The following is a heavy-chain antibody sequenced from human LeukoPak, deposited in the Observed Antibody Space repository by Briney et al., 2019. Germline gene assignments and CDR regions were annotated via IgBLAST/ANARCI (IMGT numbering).Heavy chain of an antibody. V-gene: IGHV1-69*05. J-gene: IGHJ6*03. CDR1: GGTFSSYA. D-gene: IGHD3-22*01. CDR3: ARGPLFVSSGYYDYYYYYMDV. Sequence: SVKVSCEASGGTFSSYAISWVRQAPGQGLEWMGGIIPIFGTANYAQKFQGRVTITTDESTSTAYMELSSLRSEDTAVYYCARGPLFVSSGYYDYYYYYMDVWGKGTTVTVSS. CDR2: IIPIFGTA.